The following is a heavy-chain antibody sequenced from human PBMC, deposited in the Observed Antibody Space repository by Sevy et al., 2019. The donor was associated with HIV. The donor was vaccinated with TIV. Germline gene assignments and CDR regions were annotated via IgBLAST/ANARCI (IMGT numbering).Heavy chain of an antibody. CDR1: GYTFTGYY. Sequence: ASVKVSCKASGYTFTGYYMHWVRQAPGQGLEWMGWINPNSGGTKYAQKFQGRVTMTRDTSISTAYMELSRLRSDDTAVYYCAKERVYCSGGTCKPGGWFDPWGQGTLVIVSS. J-gene: IGHJ5*02. CDR2: INPNSGGT. CDR3: AKERVYCSGGTCKPGGWFDP. D-gene: IGHD2-15*01. V-gene: IGHV1-2*02.